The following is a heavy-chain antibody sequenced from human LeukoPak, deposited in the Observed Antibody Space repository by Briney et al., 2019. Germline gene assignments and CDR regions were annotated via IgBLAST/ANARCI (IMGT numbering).Heavy chain of an antibody. CDR1: GGSIISYF. CDR3: GGLTTIAQYDY. J-gene: IGHJ4*02. V-gene: IGHV4-59*01. CDR2: IFDSGTTNYNPST. Sequence: SETLSLTCTVSGGSIISYFWSWIRQPPGKGPEWIGYIFDSGTTNYNPSTNYNPSLKSRVTVSLDTSKNHFSLKLSSVTAADTAVCARGGLTTIAQYDYWGQGILVTVSS. D-gene: IGHD4-17*01.